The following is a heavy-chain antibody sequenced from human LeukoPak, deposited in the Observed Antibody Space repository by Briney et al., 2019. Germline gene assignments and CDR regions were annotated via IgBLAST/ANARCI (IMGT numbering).Heavy chain of an antibody. CDR1: GFNFGDHA. J-gene: IGHJ6*02. CDR2: IRSKAYRGTT. CDR3: SRGPIQLWVHNGVDV. V-gene: IGHV3-49*04. D-gene: IGHD5-18*01. Sequence: GGSLRLSCTTSGFNFGDHAMTWVRQAPGKGLEWVGFIRSKAYRGTTEYAASVKGRFTISRDDSISVVYLQMNSLKSEDTAVYYCSRGPIQLWVHNGVDVWGQGTTVTVSS.